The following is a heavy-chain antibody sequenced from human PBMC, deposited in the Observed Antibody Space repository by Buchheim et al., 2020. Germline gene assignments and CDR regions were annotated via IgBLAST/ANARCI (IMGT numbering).Heavy chain of an antibody. J-gene: IGHJ4*02. V-gene: IGHV3-30*18. CDR1: GFNFSIFG. Sequence: QVQLVESGGGVVQPGGSLRLSCAASGFNFSIFGMHWVRQAPGKGLEWVAVTSYDGRNEYYEDSVKGRFTISRDHSKHTLYLQMNSVGAEDTAVYYCAKVGYGSGSYLLRSFDYWGQGTL. D-gene: IGHD3-10*01. CDR3: AKVGYGSGSYLLRSFDY. CDR2: TSYDGRNE.